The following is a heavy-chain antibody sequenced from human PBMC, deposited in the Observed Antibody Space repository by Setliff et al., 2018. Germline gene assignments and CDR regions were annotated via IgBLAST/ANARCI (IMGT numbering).Heavy chain of an antibody. CDR2: IKKDGSEE. CDR3: VRDLHWGFDY. Sequence: PGGSLRLSCAASGFIFSDFYMSWVRQAPGKGLEWVANIKKDGSEEYYVDSVKGRFTISRDNAKNSLFLQMNSLRAEDTAVYYCVRDLHWGFDYWGLGTLVTVSS. CDR1: GFIFSDFY. V-gene: IGHV3-7*01. D-gene: IGHD7-27*01. J-gene: IGHJ4*02.